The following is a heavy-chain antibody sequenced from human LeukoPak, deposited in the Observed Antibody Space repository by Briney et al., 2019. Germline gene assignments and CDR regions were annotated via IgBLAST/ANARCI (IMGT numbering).Heavy chain of an antibody. D-gene: IGHD3-10*01. J-gene: IGHJ4*02. V-gene: IGHV1-46*01. Sequence: ASVKVSCKASGYTFTSYYMHWVRQAPGQGLEWMGIINPSGGSTSYAQKFQGRVTMTRDTSTSTVYMELSSLRSEDTAVYYCAMVRGRPHFFDYWGQGTLVTVSS. CDR2: INPSGGST. CDR1: GYTFTSYY. CDR3: AMVRGRPHFFDY.